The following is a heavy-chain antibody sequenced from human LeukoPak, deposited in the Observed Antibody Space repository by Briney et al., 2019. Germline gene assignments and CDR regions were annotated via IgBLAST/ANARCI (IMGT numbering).Heavy chain of an antibody. D-gene: IGHD3-22*01. J-gene: IGHJ4*02. Sequence: PGGSLRLSCAASGFTFSSYGMHWVRQAPGKGLEWVAVISYDGSNKYYADSVKGRFTISRDNAKSSLYLQMNSLRADDTAVYYCARDRALYDSRRGYYYTEDDYWGQGTLVTVSS. CDR1: GFTFSSYG. V-gene: IGHV3-30*03. CDR2: ISYDGSNK. CDR3: ARDRALYDSRRGYYYTEDDY.